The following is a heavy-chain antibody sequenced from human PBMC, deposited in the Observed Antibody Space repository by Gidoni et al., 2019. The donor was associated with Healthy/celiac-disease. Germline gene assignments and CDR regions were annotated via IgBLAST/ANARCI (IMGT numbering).Heavy chain of an antibody. V-gene: IGHV3-33*01. Sequence: QVQLVESGGGVVQPGRSLRLSCAASGFTFSSYGMHWVRQAPGKGLEWVAVIWYDGSNKYYADSVKGRFTISRDNSKNTLYLQMNSLRAEDTAVYYCARDEWSGYFSEGRAFDIWGQGTMVTVSS. CDR3: ARDEWSGYFSEGRAFDI. CDR1: GFTFSSYG. J-gene: IGHJ3*02. CDR2: IWYDGSNK. D-gene: IGHD3-3*01.